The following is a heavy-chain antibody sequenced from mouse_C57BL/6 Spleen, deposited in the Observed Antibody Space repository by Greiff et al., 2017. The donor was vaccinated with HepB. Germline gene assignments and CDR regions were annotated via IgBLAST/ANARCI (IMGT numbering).Heavy chain of an antibody. CDR1: GYTFTSYG. Sequence: VKLMESGAELARPGASVKLSCKASGYTFTSYGISWVKQRTGQGLEWIGEIYPRSGNTYYNEKFKGKATLTADKSSSTAYMELRSLTSEDSAVYFCARRQLSFDYWGQGTTLTVSS. D-gene: IGHD3-2*01. J-gene: IGHJ2*01. CDR3: ARRQLSFDY. CDR2: IYPRSGNT. V-gene: IGHV1-81*01.